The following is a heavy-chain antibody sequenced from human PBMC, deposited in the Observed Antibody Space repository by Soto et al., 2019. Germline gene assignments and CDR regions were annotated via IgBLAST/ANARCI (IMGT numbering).Heavy chain of an antibody. Sequence: QLHLVQSGAVVKKPGASVTVSCSASGYPVTAYYMHWVRQAPGRGLEWMGGINPATGAAKYTQTFQGRVPMTGDPSTSTVSRELSGLKSEDPAVFSCARGGGVGVAGSAAFDMWGQGTLVTVSS. CDR1: GYPVTAYY. V-gene: IGHV1-2*02. CDR3: ARGGGVGVAGSAAFDM. J-gene: IGHJ3*02. D-gene: IGHD3-3*01. CDR2: INPATGAA.